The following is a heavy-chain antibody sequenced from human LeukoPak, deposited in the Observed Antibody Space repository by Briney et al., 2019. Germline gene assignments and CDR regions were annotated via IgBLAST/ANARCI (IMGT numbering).Heavy chain of an antibody. Sequence: VASVKVSCKASGYTFTGYYMHWVRQVPGQGLEWMGWINPNSGGTNYAQKFQGWVTMTRDTSISTAYMELSRLRSDDTAVYYCARDRDSGSYYYIDYWGQGTLVTASS. CDR1: GYTFTGYY. CDR3: ARDRDSGSYYYIDY. J-gene: IGHJ4*02. D-gene: IGHD1-26*01. V-gene: IGHV1-2*04. CDR2: INPNSGGT.